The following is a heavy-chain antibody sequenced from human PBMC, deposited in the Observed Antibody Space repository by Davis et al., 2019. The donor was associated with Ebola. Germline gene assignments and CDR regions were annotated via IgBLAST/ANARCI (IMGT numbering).Heavy chain of an antibody. CDR1: GGSISSYY. CDR3: ARGKDSSGYPYYFDY. J-gene: IGHJ4*02. D-gene: IGHD3-22*01. CDR2: IYYSGST. Sequence: SETLSLTCTVSGGSISSYYWSWIRQPPGKGLEWIGYIYYSGSTNYNPSLKSRVTISVDTSKNQFSLKLSSVTAADTAVYYCARGKDSSGYPYYFDYWGQGTLVTVSS. V-gene: IGHV4-59*12.